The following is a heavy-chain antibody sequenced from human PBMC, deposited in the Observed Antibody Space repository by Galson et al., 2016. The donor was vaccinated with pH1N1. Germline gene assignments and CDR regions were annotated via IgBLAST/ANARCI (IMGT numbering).Heavy chain of an antibody. D-gene: IGHD2-15*01. V-gene: IGHV3-74*01. Sequence: SLRLACEAAGFMCTNYGMHWGRQAPGRGRGGVARGNNDGSSTNYADSVKGRFTLSRDNAKNTVFLEMSSLRSEDTGAYYCVRGRYCSGGSCYSPTAEYFQHWG. CDR3: VRGRYCSGGSCYSPTAEYFQH. CDR2: GNNDGSST. CDR1: GFMCTNYG. J-gene: IGHJ1*01.